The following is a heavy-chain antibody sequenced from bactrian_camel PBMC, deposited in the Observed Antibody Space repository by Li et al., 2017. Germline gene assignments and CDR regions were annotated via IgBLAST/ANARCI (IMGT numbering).Heavy chain of an antibody. V-gene: IGHV3S9*01. D-gene: IGHD1*01. Sequence: HVQLVESGGGSVPAGGSLRLSCTFSGATYSRRCMAWFRQVPGKGREAVAAADADRRTIYGDFVEGRFTISHDNAKNSVDLQMNSLKPDDTAVYYCAATGQMLSVAGCRTQGTQVTVS. J-gene: IGHJ4*01. CDR2: ADADRRT. CDR1: GATYSRRC.